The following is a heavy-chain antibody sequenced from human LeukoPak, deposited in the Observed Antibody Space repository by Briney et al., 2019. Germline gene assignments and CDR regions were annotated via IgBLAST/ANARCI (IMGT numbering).Heavy chain of an antibody. CDR3: ARDAYYGSGSPQNY. CDR1: GFTFSTYW. D-gene: IGHD3-10*01. J-gene: IGHJ4*02. V-gene: IGHV3-7*01. CDR2: IKQDGSEK. Sequence: PGRSLRLSCSASGFTFSTYWMSWVRQAPGKGLEWVANIKQDGSEKHYVDSVKDRFTISRDNTKNLLYLQMNSLRAEDTSVYYCARDAYYGSGSPQNYWGQGTLVTVSS.